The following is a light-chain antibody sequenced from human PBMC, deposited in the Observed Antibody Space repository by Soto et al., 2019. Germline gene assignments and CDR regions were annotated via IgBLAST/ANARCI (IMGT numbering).Light chain of an antibody. Sequence: IVLTQSPGTLSLSPGERATISCRASQSVSNNYLAWYQQKPGQAPRLLIYGASNRATGIPDRFSGSGAGTDFTLTISRLEPDDFAVYYCQQYGSSLSITFGQGTRLEIK. CDR3: QQYGSSLSIT. V-gene: IGKV3-20*01. CDR1: QSVSNNY. CDR2: GAS. J-gene: IGKJ5*01.